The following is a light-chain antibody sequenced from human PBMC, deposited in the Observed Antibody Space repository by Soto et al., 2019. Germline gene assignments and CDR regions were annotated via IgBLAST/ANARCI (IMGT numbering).Light chain of an antibody. CDR2: EVS. Sequence: QFALTQPASVSGSPGQSITISCTGTSSDVGGYNYVSWYQQHPGTSPKLMIYEVSNRPSGVSNRFSGSKSGNTASLIISGLQAEDEGDYYCSSYTARSTGVFGGGTKLTVL. V-gene: IGLV2-14*01. CDR1: SSDVGGYNY. J-gene: IGLJ3*02. CDR3: SSYTARSTGV.